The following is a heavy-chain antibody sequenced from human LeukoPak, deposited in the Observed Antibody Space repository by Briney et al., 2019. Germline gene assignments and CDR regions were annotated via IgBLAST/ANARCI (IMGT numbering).Heavy chain of an antibody. D-gene: IGHD2-2*01. J-gene: IGHJ4*02. V-gene: IGHV1-2*02. CDR1: GYTFTGYY. CDR3: AREAVCSSASCEIDY. Sequence: GAPVKVSCKASGYTFTGYYLHWVRQAPGQGLEWMGWINPNSGDTHYAQKFQGRVTMTRDTSISTAYMELSRLRSDDTAFYYCAREAVCSSASCEIDYWGQGTLVTVSS. CDR2: INPNSGDT.